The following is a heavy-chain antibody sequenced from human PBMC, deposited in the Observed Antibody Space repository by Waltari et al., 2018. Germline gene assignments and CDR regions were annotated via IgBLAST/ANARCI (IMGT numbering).Heavy chain of an antibody. CDR2: IYHSGST. CDR3: ARHGAAAATGDYFDY. V-gene: IGHV4-38-2*01. CDR1: GYSISSGYY. Sequence: QVQLQESGPGLVKPSETLSLTCAVSGYSISSGYYWGWIRQPPGKGLEWIGSIYHSGSTYYNPSLKSRVTISVDTSKNQFSLKLSSVTDADTAVYYCARHGAAAATGDYFDYWGQGTLVTVSS. J-gene: IGHJ4*02. D-gene: IGHD6-13*01.